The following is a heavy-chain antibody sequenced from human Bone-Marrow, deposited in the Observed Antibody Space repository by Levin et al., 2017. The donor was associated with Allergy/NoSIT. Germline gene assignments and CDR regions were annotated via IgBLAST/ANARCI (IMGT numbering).Heavy chain of an antibody. CDR2: INPSGDVI. V-gene: IGHV3-74*03. CDR1: GFTFNTYY. J-gene: IGHJ4*02. D-gene: IGHD1-26*01. Sequence: VASVKVSCSASGFTFNTYYMHWVRQAPGKGLVWVARINPSGDVIQYADSAKGRLTISRDAAKNTLYLQMNSLRDDETAVYYCASEVNFSYYIFDSWGQGVLVTVSS. CDR3: ASEVNFSYYIFDS.